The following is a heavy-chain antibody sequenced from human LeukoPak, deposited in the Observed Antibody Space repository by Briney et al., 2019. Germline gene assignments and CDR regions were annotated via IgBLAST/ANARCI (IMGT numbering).Heavy chain of an antibody. Sequence: SETLSLTCTVSGDSISSDDYYWSWIRQPAGKGLEWIGSIYYSGNTYYNPSLKSRVTISLDTSKNQFSLKLSSVTAADTAVYYCARAGSYYMDVWGKGTTVTISS. CDR1: GDSISSDDYY. J-gene: IGHJ6*03. D-gene: IGHD3-10*01. CDR3: ARAGSYYMDV. V-gene: IGHV4-39*07. CDR2: IYYSGNT.